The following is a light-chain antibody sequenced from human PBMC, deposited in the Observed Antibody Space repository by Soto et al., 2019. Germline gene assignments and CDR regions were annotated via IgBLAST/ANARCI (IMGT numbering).Light chain of an antibody. CDR3: QHYNSYSEA. CDR2: KAS. Sequence: FQMPQSPTTLTASVGDRVTITCRASQSLSGWLAWYQQKPGKAPKLLIYKASTLKSGVPSRFSGSGSGTEFTLTISSLQPDDFATYYCQHYNSYSEAFAQGTKVDIK. V-gene: IGKV1-5*03. J-gene: IGKJ1*01. CDR1: QSLSGW.